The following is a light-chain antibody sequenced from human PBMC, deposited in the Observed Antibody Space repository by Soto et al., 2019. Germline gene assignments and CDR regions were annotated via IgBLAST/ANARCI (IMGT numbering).Light chain of an antibody. CDR3: QNFGDSPFT. CDR2: GAS. J-gene: IGKJ3*01. CDR1: ETISSHY. V-gene: IGKV3-20*01. Sequence: EVVLMQSPDTLSLSPGERATLSCRASETISSHYIAWYQHKPGQAPRLLIFGASTRATGIPDRFSGSWSGTDFTLTINRLEPVDFAVYYCQNFGDSPFTFGPGTKVDIK.